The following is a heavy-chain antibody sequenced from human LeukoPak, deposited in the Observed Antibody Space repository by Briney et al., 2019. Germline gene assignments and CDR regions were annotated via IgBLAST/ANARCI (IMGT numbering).Heavy chain of an antibody. CDR2: ISPDGTST. V-gene: IGHV3-74*01. Sequence: GGSLRLSCAASGFTFSTYWMHWVRQAPGKGLVWVSRISPDGTSTTYADSVKGRFTISRDNAKNTLYLQMNTLRAEDTAVYYCVYSGNFRFDYWGQGTLVTVSS. D-gene: IGHD1-26*01. J-gene: IGHJ4*02. CDR3: VYSGNFRFDY. CDR1: GFTFSTYW.